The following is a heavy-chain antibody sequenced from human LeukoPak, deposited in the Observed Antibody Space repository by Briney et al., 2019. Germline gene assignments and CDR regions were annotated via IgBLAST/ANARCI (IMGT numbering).Heavy chain of an antibody. J-gene: IGHJ4*02. CDR3: AGDKTTGGWYEFDY. V-gene: IGHV3-23*01. D-gene: IGHD6-19*01. CDR2: ISGSGDFT. CDR1: GFTFSSYA. Sequence: GGSLRLSCAASGFTFSSYAMNWVRQAPGKGLEWVSVISGSGDFTHYADSVKGRFTISRDNSKNTLYLQMNSLGAEDTAVYYCAGDKTTGGWYEFDYWGQGTLVTVSS.